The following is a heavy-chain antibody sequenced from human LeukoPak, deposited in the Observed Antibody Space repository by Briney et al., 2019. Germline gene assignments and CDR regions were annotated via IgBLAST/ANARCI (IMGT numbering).Heavy chain of an antibody. CDR1: GFTFDDYA. V-gene: IGHV3-9*01. CDR3: AKDVATVAFDAFDI. CDR2: LSWNGGLI. Sequence: PGGSLRLSCAASGFTFDDYAMHWVRQAPGKGLEWVSGLSWNGGLIYYADSLKGRFTISRDNAKNSLYLQMNSLRAEDTALYYCAKDVATVAFDAFDIWGQGTMVTVSS. D-gene: IGHD4-23*01. J-gene: IGHJ3*02.